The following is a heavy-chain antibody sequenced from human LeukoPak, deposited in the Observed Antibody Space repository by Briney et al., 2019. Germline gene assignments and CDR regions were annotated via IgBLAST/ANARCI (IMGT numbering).Heavy chain of an antibody. J-gene: IGHJ6*02. D-gene: IGHD3-22*01. CDR3: AKELGDSSGYYYGPYYYGMDV. CDR2: IWYDGSNK. CDR1: GFTFSSYG. Sequence: GGSLRLSCAASGFTFSSYGMHWVRQAPGKGLEWVAVIWYDGSNKYYADSVKGRFTISRDNSKNTLYLQMNSLGAEDTAVYYCAKELGDSSGYYYGPYYYGMDVWGQGTTVTVSS. V-gene: IGHV3-33*06.